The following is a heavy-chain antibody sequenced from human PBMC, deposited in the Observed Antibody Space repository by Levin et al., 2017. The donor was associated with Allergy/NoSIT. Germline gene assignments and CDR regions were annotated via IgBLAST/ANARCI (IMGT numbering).Heavy chain of an antibody. D-gene: IGHD5-18*01. CDR1: GGSISSYY. CDR3: ARGYSYGFVGYYFDY. Sequence: SSETLSLTCTVSGGSISSYYWSWIRQPPGKELEWIGYIYYSGSTNYNPSLKSRVTISVDTSKNQFSLKLSSVTAADTAVYYCARGYSYGFVGYYFDYWGQGTLVTVSS. J-gene: IGHJ4*02. V-gene: IGHV4-59*08. CDR2: IYYSGST.